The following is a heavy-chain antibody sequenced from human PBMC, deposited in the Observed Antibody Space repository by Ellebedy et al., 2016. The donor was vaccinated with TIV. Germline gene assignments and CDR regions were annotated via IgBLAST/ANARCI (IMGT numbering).Heavy chain of an antibody. Sequence: GGSLRLSXAASGFTFSTFDMSWVRQAPGKGLEWVAEISGRDDSTNYADSVKGRFTISRDNSKNTLSLQMTSLRVEDTAVYYCAKGAWLDNWGQGTLVTVSS. CDR2: ISGRDDST. CDR1: GFTFSTFD. J-gene: IGHJ5*02. V-gene: IGHV3-23*01. CDR3: AKGAWLDN.